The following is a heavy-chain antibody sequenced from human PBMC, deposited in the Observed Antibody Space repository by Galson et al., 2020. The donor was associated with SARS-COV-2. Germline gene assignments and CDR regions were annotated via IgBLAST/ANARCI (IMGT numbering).Heavy chain of an antibody. V-gene: IGHV4-59*01. Sequence: SETLSLTCSVSGGSISRYFWTWIRQSPGKGLEWIGYIYNSGSTRYNPSLKSRVTISLDTSRNQFSLKLESVTAADTAIFYCARGQVPSSSWAGNYYYYMDVWGKGTTVTVSS. CDR3: ARGQVPSSSWAGNYYYYMDV. D-gene: IGHD6-13*01. CDR2: IYNSGST. CDR1: GGSISRYF. J-gene: IGHJ6*03.